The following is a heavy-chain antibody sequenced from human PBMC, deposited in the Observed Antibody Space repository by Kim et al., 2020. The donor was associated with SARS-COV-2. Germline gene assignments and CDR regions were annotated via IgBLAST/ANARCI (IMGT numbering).Heavy chain of an antibody. V-gene: IGHV4-31*03. CDR2: IYYSGST. CDR3: AREQPSLRFLEWSMPSYAFDI. Sequence: SETLSLTCTVSGGSISSGGYYWSWFRQHPGKGLEWIGYIYYSGSTYYNPSLKSRVTISVDTSKNQFSLKLSSVTAADTAVYYCAREQPSLRFLEWSMPSYAFDIWGQGTMVTVSS. J-gene: IGHJ3*02. CDR1: GGSISSGGYY. D-gene: IGHD3-3*01.